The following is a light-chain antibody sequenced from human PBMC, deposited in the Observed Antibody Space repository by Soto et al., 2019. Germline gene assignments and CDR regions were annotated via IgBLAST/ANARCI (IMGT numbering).Light chain of an antibody. CDR1: QSVSSSY. J-gene: IGKJ2*01. V-gene: IGKV3-20*01. Sequence: EIVLTQSPATLPLSPGERATLSCRASQSVSSSYLAWYQQKPGQAPTLLIYGASTRATGIPDRFSGSGSGTDFTLTISRLEPEDFAVYYCHQYGSSPLYTFGQGTK. CDR2: GAS. CDR3: HQYGSSPLYT.